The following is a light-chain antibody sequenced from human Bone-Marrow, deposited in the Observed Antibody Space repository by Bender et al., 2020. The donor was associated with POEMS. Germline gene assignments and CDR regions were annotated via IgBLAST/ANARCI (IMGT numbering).Light chain of an antibody. CDR2: SDN. V-gene: IGLV1-44*01. Sequence: QSVLTQPPSASGTPGQSVIISCSGTDSNFGGNNVNWYQHLPGSAPRLVVYSDNQRPSGVPDRFSASKSGTSASLAISGLQSDDEADYYCAAWDDSLQVVFGGGTKLTVL. CDR1: DSNFGGNN. J-gene: IGLJ2*01. CDR3: AAWDDSLQVV.